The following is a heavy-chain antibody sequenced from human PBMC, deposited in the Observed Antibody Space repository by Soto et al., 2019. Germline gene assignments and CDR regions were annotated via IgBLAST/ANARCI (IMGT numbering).Heavy chain of an antibody. J-gene: IGHJ3*02. CDR3: ARELVMGWNGAFDI. V-gene: IGHV3-21*01. CDR2: ISSSSSYI. CDR1: GFTFSSYS. Sequence: XGSLLLSCAASGFTFSSYSMNWVRQAPGKGLEWVSSISSSSSYIYYADSVKGRFTISRDSAKNSLYLQMNSLRAEDTAVYYCARELVMGWNGAFDIWGQGTMVTVSS. D-gene: IGHD1-1*01.